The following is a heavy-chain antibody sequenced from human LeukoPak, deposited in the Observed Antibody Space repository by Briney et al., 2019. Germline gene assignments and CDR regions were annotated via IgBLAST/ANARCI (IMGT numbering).Heavy chain of an antibody. CDR1: GFTLSSNY. J-gene: IGHJ4*02. D-gene: IGHD5-12*01. CDR3: ARTRASYDDY. Sequence: GGSLRLSCAASGFTLSSNYMSWVRQAPGKGLEWVSVIFSTGSTYYADSVKGRFTISRDSSKNTLYLQMNSLRAEDTAVYYCARTRASYDDYWGQGTLVTVSS. CDR2: IFSTGST. V-gene: IGHV3-53*01.